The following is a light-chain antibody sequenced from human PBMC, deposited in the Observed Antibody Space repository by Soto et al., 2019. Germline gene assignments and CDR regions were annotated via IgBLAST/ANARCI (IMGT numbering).Light chain of an antibody. J-gene: IGKJ2*01. V-gene: IGKV3-20*01. CDR1: QSVSSSY. CDR2: GAS. Sequence: EIVLTQSPVTLSLSPAERATLSCRASQSVSSSYLAWYQQKPGQAPRLLIYGASSRATGIPDRFSGSGSGTDFTLTISRLEPEDFAMYYCQQYGSSPGTFGQGTKLEIK. CDR3: QQYGSSPGT.